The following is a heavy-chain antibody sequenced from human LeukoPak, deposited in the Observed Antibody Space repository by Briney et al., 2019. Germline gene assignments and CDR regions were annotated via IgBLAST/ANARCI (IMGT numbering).Heavy chain of an antibody. CDR1: GFTFSDYY. CDR2: ISGSGGST. D-gene: IGHD6-19*01. Sequence: GGSLRLSCAASGFTFSDYYMSWVRQPPGQGLEWVSTISGSGGSTYYADSVKGRFTISRDNSKNTLYLQMNSLRAEDTAVFYCAKAYGSGWYDCWGQGTLVTVSS. CDR3: AKAYGSGWYDC. V-gene: IGHV3-23*01. J-gene: IGHJ5*01.